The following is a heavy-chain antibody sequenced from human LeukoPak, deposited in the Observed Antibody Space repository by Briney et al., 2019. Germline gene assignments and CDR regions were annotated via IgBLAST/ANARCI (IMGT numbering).Heavy chain of an antibody. V-gene: IGHV3-9*01. Sequence: GGSLRLSCAASGFTFDDYAMHWVRQAPGKGLEWVSGISWNSGSIGYADSVKGRFTISRDNAKNSLYLQMNSLRAEDTALYYCAKDRGYSGYDFPASDYWGQGTLVTVSS. D-gene: IGHD5-12*01. CDR2: ISWNSGSI. J-gene: IGHJ4*02. CDR3: AKDRGYSGYDFPASDY. CDR1: GFTFDDYA.